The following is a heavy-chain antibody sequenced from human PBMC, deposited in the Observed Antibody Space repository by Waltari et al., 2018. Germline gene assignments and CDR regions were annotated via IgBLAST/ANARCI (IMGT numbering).Heavy chain of an antibody. CDR2: ISSSSSYI. CDR3: ARVAPRDAFDI. V-gene: IGHV3-21*01. J-gene: IGHJ3*02. CDR1: GFTFSSYS. Sequence: EVQLVESGGGLVKPGGSLRLSCAASGFTFSSYSMNWVRQAPGKGLEWVSSISSSSSYIYYADSVKGRFTISRDNAKNSLYLQMNSLRAEDTVVYYCARVAPRDAFDIWGQGTMVTVSS.